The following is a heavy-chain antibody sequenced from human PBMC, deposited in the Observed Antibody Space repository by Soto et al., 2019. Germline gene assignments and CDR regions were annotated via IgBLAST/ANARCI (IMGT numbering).Heavy chain of an antibody. V-gene: IGHV3-21*01. CDR3: ARYCSGGSCYDNAFDI. J-gene: IGHJ3*02. Sequence: NPGGSLRLSCAASGFTFSSYSMNWVRQAPGKGLEWVSSISSSSSYIYYADSVKGRFTISRDNAKNSLYLQMNSLRAEDTAVYYCARYCSGGSCYDNAFDIWGQGTMVTVSS. CDR1: GFTFSSYS. D-gene: IGHD2-15*01. CDR2: ISSSSSYI.